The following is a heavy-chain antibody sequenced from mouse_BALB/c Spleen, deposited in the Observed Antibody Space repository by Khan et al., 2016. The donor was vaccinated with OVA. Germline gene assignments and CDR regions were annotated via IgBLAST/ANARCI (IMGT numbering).Heavy chain of an antibody. CDR1: GFSLTNYG. D-gene: IGHD2-10*01. V-gene: IGHV2-6-1*01. CDR2: IWSDGST. J-gene: IGHJ4*01. CDR3: ARQPYYHYNIMDY. Sequence: QVQLKQSGPGLVAPSQSLSITCTISGFSLTNYGVHWVRQPPGKGQEWLVEIWSDGSTTYNSALKSRLTISKDNSKSQVFLKMNSLQTDDTAMDFCARQPYYHYNIMDYWGQGTSVTVSS.